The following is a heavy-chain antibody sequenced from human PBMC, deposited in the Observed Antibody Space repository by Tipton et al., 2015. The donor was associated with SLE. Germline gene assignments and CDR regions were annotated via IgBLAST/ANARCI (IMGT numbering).Heavy chain of an antibody. D-gene: IGHD3-10*01. CDR3: ARDRGVSYYYYGMDV. Sequence: SLRLSYAASGFTFSSYSMNWVRQAPGKGLEWVSSISSSSSYIYYADSVKGRFTISRDNAKNSLYLQMNSLRAEDTAVYYCARDRGVSYYYYGMDVWGQGTTVTVSS. CDR1: GFTFSSYS. J-gene: IGHJ6*02. V-gene: IGHV3-21*03. CDR2: ISSSSSYI.